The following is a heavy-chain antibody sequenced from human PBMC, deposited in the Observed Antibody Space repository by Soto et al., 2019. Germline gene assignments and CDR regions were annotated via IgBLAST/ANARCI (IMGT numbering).Heavy chain of an antibody. D-gene: IGHD3-16*01. CDR1: GYTFTSYY. V-gene: IGHV1-46*01. Sequence: ASVKVSCKASGYTFTSYYTHWVRQAPGQGLEWMGIINPSGGSTRYAQKFQGRVTMTRDTSTSTVYMELSSLRSEDTAVYYCARVGAPTTYYYYGMDVWGQGTTVTVSS. CDR3: ARVGAPTTYYYYGMDV. CDR2: INPSGGST. J-gene: IGHJ6*02.